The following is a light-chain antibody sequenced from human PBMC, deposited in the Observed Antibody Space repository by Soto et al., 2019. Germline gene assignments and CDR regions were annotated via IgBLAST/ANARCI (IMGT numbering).Light chain of an antibody. CDR2: GAS. CDR3: QQYGGSPSIT. CDR1: QSISSTY. V-gene: IGKV3-20*01. J-gene: IGKJ5*01. Sequence: EIVLTQSPGTLSLSPGERATLSCRASQSISSTYLAWYQQKPGQAPRLLIFGASTKATGIPDRFSGGGSGTDFSLTISRLEPEDFAVYYCQQYGGSPSITFGQGTRLEI.